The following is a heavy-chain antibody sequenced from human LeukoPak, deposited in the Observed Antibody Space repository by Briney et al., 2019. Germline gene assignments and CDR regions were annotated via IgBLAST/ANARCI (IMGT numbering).Heavy chain of an antibody. V-gene: IGHV3-74*01. Sequence: PGGSLRLSCAASGFTFSSYWMHWVRQAPGKGLVWVSRVKSDGTSTNYADSVKGRFTISRDNAKKTLYLQMNSLRAEDTAVYYCARDLIMDFWSGPDDALDQLNPLGALDYWGQGTLVTVSS. D-gene: IGHD3-3*01. J-gene: IGHJ4*02. CDR2: VKSDGTST. CDR1: GFTFSSYW. CDR3: ARDLIMDFWSGPDDALDQLNPLGALDY.